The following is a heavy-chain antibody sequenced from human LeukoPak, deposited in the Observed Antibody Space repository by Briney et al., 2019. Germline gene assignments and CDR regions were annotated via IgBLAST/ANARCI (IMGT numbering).Heavy chain of an antibody. CDR2: IYPGDSDT. CDR1: GYSFTSYW. D-gene: IGHD2-2*01. V-gene: IGHV5-51*01. Sequence: GESLKISCKGSGYSFTSYWIGWVRQMPGKGLEWMGIIYPGDSDTRYSPSFQGQVTISVDKSISTAYLQWSSLKASDTAMYYCARQGGGYCSSTSCQGNTVFGYWGQGTLVTVSS. J-gene: IGHJ4*02. CDR3: ARQGGGYCSSTSCQGNTVFGY.